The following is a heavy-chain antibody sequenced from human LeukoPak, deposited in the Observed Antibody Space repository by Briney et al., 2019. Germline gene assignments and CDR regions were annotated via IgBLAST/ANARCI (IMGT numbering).Heavy chain of an antibody. J-gene: IGHJ4*02. CDR1: GGSFSGYY. CDR2: INHSGST. D-gene: IGHD1-1*01. V-gene: IGHV4-34*01. CDR3: ARGTTWDY. Sequence: PSETLSLTCAVYGGSFSGYYWSWIRQPPGKGLEWIGEINHSGSTNYNPSLKSRVTISVDTSKTHFSLKLSSVPAADTAVYYCARGTTWDYWGQGTLVTVSS.